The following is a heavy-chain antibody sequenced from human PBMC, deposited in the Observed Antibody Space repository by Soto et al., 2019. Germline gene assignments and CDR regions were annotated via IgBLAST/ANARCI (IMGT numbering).Heavy chain of an antibody. CDR2: IYPGDSDT. J-gene: IGHJ6*03. Sequence: GESLKISCKGSGYSFTSYWIGWVRQMPGKGLEWMGIIYPGDSDTRYSPSFQGQVTISADKSISTAYLQWSSLKASDTAMYYCARRSVWGDTMVRGDPKTGDYYYYMDVWGKGTTVTVSS. CDR3: ARRSVWGDTMVRGDPKTGDYYYYMDV. V-gene: IGHV5-51*01. D-gene: IGHD3-10*01. CDR1: GYSFTSYW.